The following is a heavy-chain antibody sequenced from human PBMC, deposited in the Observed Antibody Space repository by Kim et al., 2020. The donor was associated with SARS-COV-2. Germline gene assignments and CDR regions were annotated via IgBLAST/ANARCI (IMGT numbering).Heavy chain of an antibody. CDR1: GFTFSSYA. V-gene: IGHV3-23*01. CDR2: ISGSGGST. D-gene: IGHD5-18*01. CDR3: AKFTTARVNYYYGMDV. Sequence: GGSLRLSCAASGFTFSSYAMSWVRQAPGKGLEWVSAISGSGGSTYYADSVKGRFTISRDNSKNTLYLQMNSLRAEDTAVYYCAKFTTARVNYYYGMDVWGQGTTVTVSS. J-gene: IGHJ6*02.